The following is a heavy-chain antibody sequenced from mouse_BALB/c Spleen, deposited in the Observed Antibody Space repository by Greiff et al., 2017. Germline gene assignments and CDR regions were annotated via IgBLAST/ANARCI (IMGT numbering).Heavy chain of an antibody. CDR1: GFTFSSYG. D-gene: IGHD4-1*01. Sequence: EVQLVESGGDLVKPGGSLKLSCAASGFTFSSYGMSWVRQTPDKRLEWVATISSGGSYTYYPDSVKGRFTISRDNAKNTLYLQMSSLKSEDTAMYYCARQWDYSYYYAMDYWGQGTSVTVSS. CDR2: ISSGGSYT. J-gene: IGHJ4*01. V-gene: IGHV5-6*01. CDR3: ARQWDYSYYYAMDY.